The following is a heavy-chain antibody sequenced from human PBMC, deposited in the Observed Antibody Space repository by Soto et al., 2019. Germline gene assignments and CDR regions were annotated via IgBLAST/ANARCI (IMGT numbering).Heavy chain of an antibody. CDR1: GYTFTSYG. Sequence: QVQLVQSGAEVKNPGASVKVSCKASGYTFTSYGISWVRQAPGQGLEWMGWISPYNGNTNYAQKLQGRVTMTTDTSPSTAYMELWGSRSDATAVYFCARDRHYGSGGANWFDPWGKGTLVTVSS. V-gene: IGHV1-18*01. J-gene: IGHJ5*02. CDR2: ISPYNGNT. CDR3: ARDRHYGSGGANWFDP. D-gene: IGHD3-10*01.